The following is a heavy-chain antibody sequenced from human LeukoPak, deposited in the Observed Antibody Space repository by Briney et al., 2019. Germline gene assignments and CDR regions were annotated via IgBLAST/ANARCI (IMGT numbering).Heavy chain of an antibody. D-gene: IGHD5/OR15-5a*01. V-gene: IGHV3-23*01. CDR3: AKAPGYSVYRYFDY. CDR2: ISGSGGSI. CDR1: GFTFSCYA. J-gene: IGHJ4*02. Sequence: GGSLRLSCAASGFTFSCYAMSWVRQAPGKGLEWISTISGSGGSIYYADSVKGRFTISRDNSKNTLYLQMNSLRAEDTAVFYCAKAPGYSVYRYFDYWGQGTLVTVSS.